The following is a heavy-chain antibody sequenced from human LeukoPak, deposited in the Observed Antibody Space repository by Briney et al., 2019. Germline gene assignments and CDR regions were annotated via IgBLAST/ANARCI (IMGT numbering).Heavy chain of an antibody. V-gene: IGHV4-59*01. Sequence: SETLSLTCTVSGGSISSYYWSWIRQPSGKGLEWIGYIYYSGSTNYNPSLKSRVTISVDTSKNQFSLKLSSVTAADTAVYYCARGLPLGHFDYWGQGTLVTVSS. CDR2: IYYSGST. CDR3: ARGLPLGHFDY. J-gene: IGHJ4*02. CDR1: GGSISSYY. D-gene: IGHD3-16*01.